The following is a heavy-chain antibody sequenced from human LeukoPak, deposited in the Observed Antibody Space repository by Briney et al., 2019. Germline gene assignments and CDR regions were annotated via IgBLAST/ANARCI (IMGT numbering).Heavy chain of an antibody. D-gene: IGHD5-12*01. Sequence: SETLSLTCTVSGGSIRSYYWTWIRQPPGRGLEWIGYVYDSGSTNYNPSLMSRVTISVDTSKNQFSLKLSSVTAADTAVYYCARRVATRSPYYYGMDGWGQGTTVTVSS. CDR1: GGSIRSYY. V-gene: IGHV4-59*08. J-gene: IGHJ6*02. CDR2: VYDSGST. CDR3: ARRVATRSPYYYGMDG.